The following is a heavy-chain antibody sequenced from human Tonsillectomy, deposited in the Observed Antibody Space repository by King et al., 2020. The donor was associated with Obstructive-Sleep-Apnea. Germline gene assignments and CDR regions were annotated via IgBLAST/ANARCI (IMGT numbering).Heavy chain of an antibody. V-gene: IGHV4-34*01. J-gene: IGHJ6*02. D-gene: IGHD2-15*01. CDR3: ARGNIVVVVAATLVSYYYYGMDV. CDR2: INHSGST. CDR1: GGSFSGYY. Sequence: VQLQQWGAGLLKPSETLSLTCAVYGGSFSGYYWSWIRQPPGKGLEWIGEINHSGSTNYNPSLKSRVTISVDTSKNQFSLKLSSVTAADTAVYYCARGNIVVVVAATLVSYYYYGMDVWGQGTTVTVSS.